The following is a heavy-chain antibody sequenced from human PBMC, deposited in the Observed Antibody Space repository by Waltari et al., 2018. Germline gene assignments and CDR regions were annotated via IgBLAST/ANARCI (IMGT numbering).Heavy chain of an antibody. D-gene: IGHD1-20*01. Sequence: QVQLVESGGGVVQPGRSLRLSCAASGFTFSSYGMHWVRQAPGKGWGWVAVVWDEESQKYYADSLKGRFTISRDNSKNTLYLQMNSLRAEDTAVYYCARENNVGSSPADVWGQGTTVTVSS. J-gene: IGHJ6*02. CDR3: ARENNVGSSPADV. CDR2: VWDEESQK. CDR1: GFTFSSYG. V-gene: IGHV3-33*01.